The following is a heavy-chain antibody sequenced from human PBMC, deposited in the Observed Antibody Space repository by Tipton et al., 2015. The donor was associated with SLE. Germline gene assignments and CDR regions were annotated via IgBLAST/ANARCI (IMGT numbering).Heavy chain of an antibody. CDR2: FYHSGST. V-gene: IGHV4-39*07. D-gene: IGHD3-22*01. CDR1: GDFISSSSYY. Sequence: TLSLTYIVSGDFISSSSYYWGWIRQSPGKGLEWIGSFYHSGSTYYNPSLKSRVTISVDTSKNQFSLNLSSVTAADTAVYYCARDEYRYDTTGYHLLGHFDFWGQGTLVTVSS. J-gene: IGHJ4*02. CDR3: ARDEYRYDTTGYHLLGHFDF.